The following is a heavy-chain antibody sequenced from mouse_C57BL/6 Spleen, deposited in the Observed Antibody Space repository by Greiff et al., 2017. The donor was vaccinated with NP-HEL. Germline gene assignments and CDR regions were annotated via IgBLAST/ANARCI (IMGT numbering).Heavy chain of an antibody. CDR3: TGPRPYDGFAY. D-gene: IGHD2-12*01. CDR2: IRLKSDNYAT. Sequence: EVKLVESGGGLVQPGGSMKLSCVASGFTFSNYWMNWVRQSPEKGLEWVAQIRLKSDNYATHYAESVKGRFTISRDDSKSSVYLQMNNLRAEDTGMYYCTGPRPYDGFAYWGQGTLVTVSA. J-gene: IGHJ3*01. CDR1: GFTFSNYW. V-gene: IGHV6-3*01.